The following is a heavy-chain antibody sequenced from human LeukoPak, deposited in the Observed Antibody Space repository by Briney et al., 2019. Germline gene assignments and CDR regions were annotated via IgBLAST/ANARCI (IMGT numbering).Heavy chain of an antibody. CDR3: ERGMDDYIWGSYRFTGYFDY. D-gene: IGHD3-16*02. CDR2: IYYSGST. CDR1: GGSISSSSYY. Sequence: SETLSLTCTVSGGSISSSSYYWGWIRQPPGKGLEWIGSIYYSGSTYYNPSLKSRVTISVDTSKNQFSLKMSSVAAADTAVYYCERGMDDYIWGSYRFTGYFDYWGQGTLVTVSS. J-gene: IGHJ4*02. V-gene: IGHV4-39*07.